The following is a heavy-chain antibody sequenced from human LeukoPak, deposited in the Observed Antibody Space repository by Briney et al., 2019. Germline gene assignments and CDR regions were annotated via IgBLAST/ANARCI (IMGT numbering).Heavy chain of an antibody. CDR3: ARSIMPKPYYYYYYMDV. J-gene: IGHJ6*03. CDR2: IIPIFGTA. CDR1: GGTFSSYA. D-gene: IGHD1-14*01. Sequence: SVKVSCKASGGTFSSYAISWVRQAPGQGLEWNGGIIPIFGTANYAQKFQGRVTITTDESTSTAYMELSSLRSEDTAVYYCARSIMPKPYYYYYYMDVWGKGTTVTVSS. V-gene: IGHV1-69*05.